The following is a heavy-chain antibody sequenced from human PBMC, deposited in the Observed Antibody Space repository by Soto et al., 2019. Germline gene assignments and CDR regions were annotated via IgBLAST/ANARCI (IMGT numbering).Heavy chain of an antibody. V-gene: IGHV4-59*01. CDR1: GGSISSYY. CDR3: GGGGGYCSGGSCYSDYYMDV. D-gene: IGHD2-15*01. CDR2: IYYSGST. Sequence: SETLSLTCTVSGGSISSYYWSWIRQPPGKGLEWIGYIYYSGSTNYNPSLKSRVTISVDTSKNQFSPKLSSVTAADTAEYYCGGGGGYCSGGSCYSDYYMDVWGKGTTVTV. J-gene: IGHJ6*03.